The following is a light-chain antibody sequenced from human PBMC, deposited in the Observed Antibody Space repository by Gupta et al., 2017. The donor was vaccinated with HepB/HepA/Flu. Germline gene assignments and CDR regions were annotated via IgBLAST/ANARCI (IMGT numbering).Light chain of an antibody. CDR3: QQRSNWLT. V-gene: IGKV3-11*01. Sequence: EIVLTQSPATLSLSPGERATLSCRASQSVSSYLAWYQQKPGQAPRLLIYDAFNRATGIPARFSGSGSGTYFTLTISSLEPEDFAVYYCQQRSNWLTFGGGTKVDIK. J-gene: IGKJ4*01. CDR1: QSVSSY. CDR2: DAF.